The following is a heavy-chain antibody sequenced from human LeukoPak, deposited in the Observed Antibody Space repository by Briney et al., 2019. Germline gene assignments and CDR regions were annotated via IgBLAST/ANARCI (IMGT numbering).Heavy chain of an antibody. V-gene: IGHV4-34*01. CDR2: INHSGST. J-gene: IGHJ4*02. CDR3: ARTRYYYKSRSYGAPYYFDY. CDR1: GGPFSGYY. Sequence: SETLSLTCAVYGGPFSGYYWSWIRQPPGKGLEWIGEINHSGSTNYNPSLRSRVTISVDTSKNQFSLKLNSVTAADTALYYCARTRYYYKSRSYGAPYYFDYWGQGTLVTVSS. D-gene: IGHD3-10*01.